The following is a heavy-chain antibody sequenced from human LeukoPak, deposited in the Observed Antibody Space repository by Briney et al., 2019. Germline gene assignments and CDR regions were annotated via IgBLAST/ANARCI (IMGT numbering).Heavy chain of an antibody. CDR1: GYSFTKYW. V-gene: IGHV5-51*01. CDR2: IYPGDSDT. D-gene: IGHD6-6*01. CDR3: ARHESIQHGRNWFDP. Sequence: GESLKISCKGSGYSFTKYWIGWVRQMPGKGLEWMGIIYPGDSDTRYSPSFQGQVTISADKSISTAYLQRSSLKASDTAMYYCARHESIQHGRNWFDPWGQGTLVTVSS. J-gene: IGHJ5*02.